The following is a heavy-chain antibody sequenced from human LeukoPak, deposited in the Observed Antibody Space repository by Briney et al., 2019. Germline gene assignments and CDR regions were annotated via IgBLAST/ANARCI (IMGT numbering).Heavy chain of an antibody. CDR3: ARVGSIAAAGTPDY. J-gene: IGHJ4*02. CDR2: ISSSSSHT. CDR1: GFTFSDYY. D-gene: IGHD6-13*01. V-gene: IGHV3-11*06. Sequence: GGSLRLSCAASGFTFSDYYMSWIRQAPGKGLEWVSYISSSSSHTIYADSVKGRFTISRDNAKNSLSLQVNSLRADDTAVYYCARVGSIAAAGTPDYWGQGTLVTASS.